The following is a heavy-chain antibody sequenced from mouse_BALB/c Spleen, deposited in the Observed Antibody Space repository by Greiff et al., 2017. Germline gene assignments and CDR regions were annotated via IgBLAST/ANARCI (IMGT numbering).Heavy chain of an antibody. CDR3: ARWVYYGSSHDPYNFDY. Sequence: EVKLMESGPSLVKPSQTLSLTCSVAGDSITSGYWNWIRKFPGNKLEYMGYISYSGSTYYNPSLKSRISITRDTSKNQYYLQLNSVTTEDTATYYCARWVYYGSSHDPYNFDYWGQGTTLTVSS. D-gene: IGHD1-1*01. CDR2: ISYSGST. V-gene: IGHV3-8*02. CDR1: GDSITSGY. J-gene: IGHJ2*01.